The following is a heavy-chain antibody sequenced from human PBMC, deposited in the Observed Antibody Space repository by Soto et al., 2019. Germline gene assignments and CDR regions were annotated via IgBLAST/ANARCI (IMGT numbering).Heavy chain of an antibody. J-gene: IGHJ3*02. CDR1: GFTFSSYG. CDR3: EKDLYYYDRIAAFDI. D-gene: IGHD3-22*01. CDR2: ISYDGSNK. V-gene: IGHV3-30*18. Sequence: PGGSLRLSCAASGFTFSSYGMHWVRQAPGKGLEWVAVISYDGSNKYYADSVKGRFTISRDNSKNTLYLQMNSLRAEDTAVYYCEKDLYYYDRIAAFDIWGQGPMVPVSS.